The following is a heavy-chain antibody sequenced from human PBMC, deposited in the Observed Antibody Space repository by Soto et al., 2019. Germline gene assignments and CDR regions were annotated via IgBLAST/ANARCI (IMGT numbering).Heavy chain of an antibody. D-gene: IGHD3-9*01. CDR3: ARIPTCYGILGGSEET. CDR2: IYATGRT. CDR1: GCSISSGVYY. J-gene: IGHJ4*02. V-gene: IGHV4-31*03. Sequence: QLQESGPGLVKPSETLSLTCTVYGCSISSGVYYWTWVRQHPGKGLEWIGYIYATGRTYYTPSLMSRVSLSVVTSKDQCSLKLTSVAAADTAVDYCARIPTCYGILGGSEETWGQAILVTVSS.